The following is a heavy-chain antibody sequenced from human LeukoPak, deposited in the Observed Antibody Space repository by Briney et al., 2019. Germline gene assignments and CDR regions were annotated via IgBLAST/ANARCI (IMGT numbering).Heavy chain of an antibody. Sequence: GGSLRLSCAASGFTFSSYAMSWVRQAPGKGLEWVAVISYDGSNKYYADSVKGRFIISRDNSKNTLYLQMNSLRAEDTAVYYCARDEITIFGVAIDYWGQGTLVTVSS. J-gene: IGHJ4*02. CDR2: ISYDGSNK. V-gene: IGHV3-30-3*01. D-gene: IGHD3-3*01. CDR1: GFTFSSYA. CDR3: ARDEITIFGVAIDY.